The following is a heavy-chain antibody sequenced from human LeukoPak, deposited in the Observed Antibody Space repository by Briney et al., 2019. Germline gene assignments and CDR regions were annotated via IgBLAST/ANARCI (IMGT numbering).Heavy chain of an antibody. V-gene: IGHV1-2*02. J-gene: IGHJ4*02. CDR1: GYTFTDYY. CDR2: INPNSGGT. Sequence: GASVKVSCKASGYTFTDYYMHWVRQAPGQGLEWMGWINPNSGGTNYAQKFQGRVTMTRDTSISTAYMEPRRRRSDDTAVYYCARYARFGTEDYWGQGTLVTVSS. D-gene: IGHD3-10*01. CDR3: ARYARFGTEDY.